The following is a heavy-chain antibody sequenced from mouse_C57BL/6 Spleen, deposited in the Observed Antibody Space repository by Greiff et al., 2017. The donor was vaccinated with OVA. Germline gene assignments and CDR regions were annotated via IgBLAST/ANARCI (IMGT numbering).Heavy chain of an antibody. CDR2: IHPNSGST. Sequence: VQLQQPGAELVKPGASVKLSCKASGYTFTSYWMHWVKQRPGQGLEWIGMIHPNSGSTNYNEKFKSKATLTVDKSSSTAYMQLSSLTSEDSAVYYCARGWGLLPPYFDYWGQGTTLTVSS. V-gene: IGHV1-64*01. CDR3: ARGWGLLPPYFDY. J-gene: IGHJ2*01. CDR1: GYTFTSYW. D-gene: IGHD5-5*01.